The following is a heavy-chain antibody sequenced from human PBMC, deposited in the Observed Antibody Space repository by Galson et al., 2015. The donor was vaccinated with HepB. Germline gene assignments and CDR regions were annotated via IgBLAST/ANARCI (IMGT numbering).Heavy chain of an antibody. J-gene: IGHJ5*02. CDR1: GFTFSSYW. CDR3: ARDRRNDFWSGPNWFDP. CDR2: IYSGGST. V-gene: IGHV3-53*01. Sequence: SLRLSCAASGFTFSSYWMSWVRQAPGKGLEWVSVIYSGGSTYYADSVKGRFTISRDNSKNTLYLQMNSLRAEDTAVYYCARDRRNDFWSGPNWFDPWGQGTLVTVSS. D-gene: IGHD3-3*01.